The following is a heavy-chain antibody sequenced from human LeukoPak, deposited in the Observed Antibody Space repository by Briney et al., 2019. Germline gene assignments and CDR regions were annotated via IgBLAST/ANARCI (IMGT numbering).Heavy chain of an antibody. J-gene: IGHJ3*02. V-gene: IGHV3-9*01. CDR2: ISWNSGSI. Sequence: PGGSLRLSCAASGFTFSSYAMSWVRQAPGKGLEWVSGISWNSGSIGYADSVKGRFTISRDNAKNSLYLQMNSLRAEDTALYYCAKDEQGYSYGNDAFDIWGQGTMVTVSS. D-gene: IGHD5-18*01. CDR1: GFTFSSYA. CDR3: AKDEQGYSYGNDAFDI.